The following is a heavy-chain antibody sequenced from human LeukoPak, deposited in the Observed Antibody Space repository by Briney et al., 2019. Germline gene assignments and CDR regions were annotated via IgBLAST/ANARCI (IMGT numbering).Heavy chain of an antibody. V-gene: IGHV4-61*01. CDR3: ARNRRGDYYYGMDA. J-gene: IGHJ6*04. D-gene: IGHD1-14*01. CDR2: IYYSGST. CDR1: GGSVSSGSYY. Sequence: SETLFLTCTVSGGSVSSGSYYWSWIRQPPGKGLEWIGYIYYSGSTNYNPSLKSRVTISVDTSKNQFSLKLSSMTAADTAVYYCARNRRGDYYYGMDAWGKGTTVTVSS.